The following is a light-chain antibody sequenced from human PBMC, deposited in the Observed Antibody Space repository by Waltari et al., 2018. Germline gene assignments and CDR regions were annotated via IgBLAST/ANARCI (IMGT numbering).Light chain of an antibody. Sequence: EIVMTQFPATLSVSPGEGATLSCRVSQSVSGKLAWYQQKPGQPPRLLIYGGTTRAPGVPARFSGRGYGTDFSLTISSLQSEDLAVYYCQQYDDWPMYTFGQGTKLEI. CDR1: QSVSGK. CDR3: QQYDDWPMYT. V-gene: IGKV3-15*01. CDR2: GGT. J-gene: IGKJ2*01.